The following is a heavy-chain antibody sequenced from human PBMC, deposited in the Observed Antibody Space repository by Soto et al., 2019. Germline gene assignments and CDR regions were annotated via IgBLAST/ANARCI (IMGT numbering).Heavy chain of an antibody. V-gene: IGHV1-69*01. CDR2: ITPLFRTT. CDR3: TRGPDYGDHGAWFDP. J-gene: IGHJ5*02. D-gene: IGHD4-17*01. CDR1: GGSFSSYT. Sequence: QGQLVQSGTEVKKPGSSVKVSCKASGGSFSSYTINWVRLAPGPGLEWVGGITPLFRTTNYAQKFQGRVTITADLSTSTAYMDLSSLRSEDTAIYYCTRGPDYGDHGAWFDPWGEGTLVTVSS.